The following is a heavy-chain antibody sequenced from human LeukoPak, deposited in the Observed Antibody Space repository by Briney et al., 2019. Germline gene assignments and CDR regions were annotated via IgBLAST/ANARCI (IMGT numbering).Heavy chain of an antibody. Sequence: SETLSLTCTVSGGSISSGSYYWSWIRQPAGKGLEWIGRIYTSGSTNYNPSLKSRVTISVDTSKNQFSLKLSSVTAADTAVYYCASCSIYDFWSALSDYYYYMDVWGKGTTVTVSS. CDR2: IYTSGST. CDR3: ASCSIYDFWSALSDYYYYMDV. V-gene: IGHV4-61*02. CDR1: GGSISSGSYY. J-gene: IGHJ6*03. D-gene: IGHD3-3*01.